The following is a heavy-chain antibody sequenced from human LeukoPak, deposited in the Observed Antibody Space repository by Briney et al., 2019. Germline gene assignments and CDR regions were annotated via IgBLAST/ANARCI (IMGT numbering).Heavy chain of an antibody. D-gene: IGHD6-19*01. CDR1: GFTFSTYA. CDR3: AQEGLYSSGWYGSFDY. V-gene: IGHV3-64D*06. Sequence: PGGSLRLSCAASGFTFSTYAMHWVRQAPGKGLEYVSAITSNGGSTYYADSVKGRFTISRDNSKNTLYLQMSSLRAEDTAVYYCAQEGLYSSGWYGSFDYWGQGTLVTVSS. CDR2: ITSNGGST. J-gene: IGHJ4*02.